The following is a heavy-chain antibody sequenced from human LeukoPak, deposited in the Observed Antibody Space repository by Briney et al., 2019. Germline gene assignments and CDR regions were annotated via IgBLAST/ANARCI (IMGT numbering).Heavy chain of an antibody. Sequence: PGGSLRLSCSASGFTFSYYAMHWVRQAAREGLEFVSGISSNGGSTYYADSLKGRFTVSRDNSNNTLYLQMSSLRAEDTAIYYCAKGPTYDSLPYYFDYWGQGTLVTVSS. CDR3: AKGPTYDSLPYYFDY. V-gene: IGHV3-64D*09. CDR2: ISSNGGST. J-gene: IGHJ4*02. CDR1: GFTFSYYA. D-gene: IGHD3-22*01.